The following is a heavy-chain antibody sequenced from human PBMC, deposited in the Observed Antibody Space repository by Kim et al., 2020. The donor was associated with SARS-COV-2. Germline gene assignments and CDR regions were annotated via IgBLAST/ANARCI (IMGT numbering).Heavy chain of an antibody. J-gene: IGHJ4*02. D-gene: IGHD6-25*01. V-gene: IGHV6-1*01. CDR2: YN. CDR3: VYSSGGGRDY. Sequence: YNEYAASVKSRITINADTSKNQFSLQLNSVTPEDTAVYYGVYSSGGGRDYWGQGTLVTVSS.